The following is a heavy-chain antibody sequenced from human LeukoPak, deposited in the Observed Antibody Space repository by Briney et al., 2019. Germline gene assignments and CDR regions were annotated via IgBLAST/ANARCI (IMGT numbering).Heavy chain of an antibody. Sequence: GGSLRLSCAASGFTFRSYAMSWVGQAPGKGVEGVSAFSASDGRAQYAESVEGRFTISRDNSKNTLFLQMNSLGAEDTTVYYCARAKIAAAGTGAFDVWGQGTLVTVSS. CDR1: GFTFRSYA. CDR3: ARAKIAAAGTGAFDV. V-gene: IGHV3-23*01. CDR2: FSASDGRA. J-gene: IGHJ3*01. D-gene: IGHD6-13*01.